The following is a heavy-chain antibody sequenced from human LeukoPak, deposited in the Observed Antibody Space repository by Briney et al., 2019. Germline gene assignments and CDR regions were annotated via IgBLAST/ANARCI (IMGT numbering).Heavy chain of an antibody. J-gene: IGHJ1*01. Sequence: ASVKVSCKASGYTFTGYYIHWVRQAPGQGLEWMGWINPNSGGTNYAQKFQGRVTVTRDTSISTAYMELSRLRSDDTAVYYCARGYYDSSDYEYFQHWGQGTLVTVSS. CDR1: GYTFTGYY. V-gene: IGHV1-2*02. CDR3: ARGYYDSSDYEYFQH. D-gene: IGHD3-22*01. CDR2: INPNSGGT.